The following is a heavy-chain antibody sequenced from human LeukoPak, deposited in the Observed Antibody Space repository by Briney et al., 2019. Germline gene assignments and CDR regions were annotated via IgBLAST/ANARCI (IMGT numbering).Heavy chain of an antibody. D-gene: IGHD3-10*01. CDR1: GVSISETSYY. J-gene: IGHJ4*02. V-gene: IGHV4-34*01. Sequence: SETLSLTCTVSGVSISETSYYWSWIRQPPGKGLEWIGEINHSGSTNYNPSLKSRVTISVDTSKNQFSLKLSSVTAADTAVYYCARGRTPRITMVRGVIYLDYWGQGTLVTVSS. CDR2: INHSGST. CDR3: ARGRTPRITMVRGVIYLDY.